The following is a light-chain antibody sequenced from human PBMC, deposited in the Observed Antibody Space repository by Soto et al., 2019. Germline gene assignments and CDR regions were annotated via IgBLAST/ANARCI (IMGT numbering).Light chain of an antibody. Sequence: QSVLTRSASVSGSPGQSITISCAGTSSDVGGYNYVSWYQQHPGKAPTLLIYDVSNRPSGVSTRFSDSKSGNTASLTISGLQAEYEADYSCSSYTSTDSWVFGGGTKPTVL. J-gene: IGLJ3*02. CDR3: SSYTSTDSWV. V-gene: IGLV2-14*01. CDR2: DVS. CDR1: SSDVGGYNY.